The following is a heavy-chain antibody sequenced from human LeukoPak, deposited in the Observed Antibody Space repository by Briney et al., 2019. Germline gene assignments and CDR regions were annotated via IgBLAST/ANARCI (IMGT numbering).Heavy chain of an antibody. Sequence: SVKVSCKASGGTFSSYAISWVRQAPGQGLEWMGGIIPIFGTANYAQKFQGRVTITADKSTSTAYMELSSLRSEDTAVYYCARLEIAAAGIYYYYYMDVRGKGTTVTVSS. CDR2: IIPIFGTA. J-gene: IGHJ6*03. V-gene: IGHV1-69*06. CDR1: GGTFSSYA. CDR3: ARLEIAAAGIYYYYYMDV. D-gene: IGHD6-13*01.